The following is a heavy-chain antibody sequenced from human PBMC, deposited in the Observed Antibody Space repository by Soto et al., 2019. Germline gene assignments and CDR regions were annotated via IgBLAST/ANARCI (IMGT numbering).Heavy chain of an antibody. CDR2: IYYSGST. CDR3: ASRECSSTSCGGLNDYGDYVGDY. CDR1: GGSISSSSYY. D-gene: IGHD2-2*01. Sequence: SETLSLTCTVSGGSISSSSYYWGWIRQPPGKGLEWIGSIYYSGSTYYNPSLKSRVTISVDTSKNQFSLKLSSVTAADTAVYYCASRECSSTSCGGLNDYGDYVGDYWGQGTLVTVSS. J-gene: IGHJ4*02. V-gene: IGHV4-39*01.